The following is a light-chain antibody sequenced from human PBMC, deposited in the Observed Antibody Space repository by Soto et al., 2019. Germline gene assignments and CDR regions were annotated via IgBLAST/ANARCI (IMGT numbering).Light chain of an antibody. CDR1: QRVSGSS. Sequence: EVVLTQSPGTLSLSPGDRGILFCRTSQRVSGSSLAWYQQKPGQAPSLLIYDTSSRAAGIPDRFSGSGSGTDFTLNISRVEPEDFAVYYCQHYGDSLTFGGGTKVDIK. CDR2: DTS. CDR3: QHYGDSLT. V-gene: IGKV3-20*01. J-gene: IGKJ4*01.